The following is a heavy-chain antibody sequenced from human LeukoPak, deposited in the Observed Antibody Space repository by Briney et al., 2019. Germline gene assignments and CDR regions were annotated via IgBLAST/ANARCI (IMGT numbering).Heavy chain of an antibody. CDR3: ARDSGYWSDDAFDI. CDR2: ISSSGSTI. Sequence: GGSLRLSCAASGFTFSDYYMSWIRQAPGKGLEWVSYISSSGSTIYYADSVKGRFTISRDNAKNSLYLQMNSLRAEDTAVYYCARDSGYWSDDAFDIWGQGTMVTVSS. CDR1: GFTFSDYY. V-gene: IGHV3-11*01. J-gene: IGHJ3*02. D-gene: IGHD3-22*01.